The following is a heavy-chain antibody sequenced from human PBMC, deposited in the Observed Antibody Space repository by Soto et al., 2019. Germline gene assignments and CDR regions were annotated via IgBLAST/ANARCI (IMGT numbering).Heavy chain of an antibody. V-gene: IGHV3-21*01. J-gene: IGHJ4*02. CDR3: ARDQVGGDYAPPHFDY. CDR1: GFTFSSYS. CDR2: ISSSSSYI. D-gene: IGHD4-17*01. Sequence: GGSLRLSCAASGFTFSSYSMNWVRQAPGKGLEWVSSISSSSSYIYYADSVKGRFTISRDNAKNSLYLQMNSLRAEDTAVYYCARDQVGGDYAPPHFDYWGQGTLVTVSS.